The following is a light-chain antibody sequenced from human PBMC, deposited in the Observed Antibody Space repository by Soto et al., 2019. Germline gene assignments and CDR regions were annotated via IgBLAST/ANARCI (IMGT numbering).Light chain of an antibody. CDR3: QKCNCASLS. CDR1: QGIAPY. Sequence: DVQMTQSPSSLSAFVGDRVTITCRASQGIAPYLAWFQQKPGKVPKLLIYATSTLQSGVPSRFSGSGSGTDFTPTISSLQPEDVGTYYCQKCNCASLSFGGGTKVEIK. CDR2: ATS. V-gene: IGKV1-27*01. J-gene: IGKJ4*01.